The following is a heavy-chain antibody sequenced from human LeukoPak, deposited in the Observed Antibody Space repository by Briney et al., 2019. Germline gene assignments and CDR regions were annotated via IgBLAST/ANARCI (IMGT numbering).Heavy chain of an antibody. J-gene: IGHJ3*02. CDR2: IYHSGST. CDR3: ARTSIAARRANAFDI. D-gene: IGHD6-6*01. V-gene: IGHV4-30-2*01. CDR1: GGSISSGGYS. Sequence: SGTLSLTCAVSGGSISSGGYSWSWIRQPPGKGLEWIGYIYHSGSTYYNPSLKSRVTISVDRSKNQFSLKLSSVTAADTAVYYCARTSIAARRANAFDIWGQGTMVTVSS.